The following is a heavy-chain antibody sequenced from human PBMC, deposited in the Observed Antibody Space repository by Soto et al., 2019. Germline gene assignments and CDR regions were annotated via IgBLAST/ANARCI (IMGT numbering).Heavy chain of an antibody. CDR3: TRHGFFTFGY. Sequence: EVQLVESGGGLVQPGGSLRLSCAASGFIFSGHWMGWLRQAPGKGLEWVANINKDGSEVTHVDSVKGRFFASRDNAKNSLYAQMRSLGAEDTAVYLCTRHGFFTFGYWGQGSLVTCSS. D-gene: IGHD3-16*01. CDR1: GFIFSGHW. V-gene: IGHV3-7*01. J-gene: IGHJ4*02. CDR2: INKDGSEV.